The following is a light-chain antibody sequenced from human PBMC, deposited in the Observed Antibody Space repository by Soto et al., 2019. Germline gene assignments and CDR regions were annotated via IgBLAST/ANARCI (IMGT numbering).Light chain of an antibody. J-gene: IGKJ5*01. V-gene: IGKV1-33*01. CDR1: QGISHY. CDR3: QQRSNWPPAIT. CDR2: DAS. Sequence: DIQMTQSPASLSASVGDRVTITCQAGQGISHYLNWDQQKPGKAPNLLIYDASNLDTGVPSSFSGSGSGTDLTLTISSLEPEDFAVYYCQQRSNWPPAITCGQGTRLEI.